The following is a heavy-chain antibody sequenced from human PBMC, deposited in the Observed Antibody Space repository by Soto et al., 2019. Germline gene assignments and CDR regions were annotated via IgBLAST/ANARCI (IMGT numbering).Heavy chain of an antibody. J-gene: IGHJ4*02. CDR3: ARGRRWLNEGTFEY. D-gene: IGHD5-12*01. CDR2: IYYSGST. V-gene: IGHV4-31*03. CDR1: GGSISSGGYY. Sequence: SETLSLTCTVSGGSISSGGYYWSWIRQHPGKGLEWIGYIYYSGSTYYNPSLKSRVTISVDTSKNQFSLKLSSVTAADTAVYYCARGRRWLNEGTFEYWGQGTLVTVS.